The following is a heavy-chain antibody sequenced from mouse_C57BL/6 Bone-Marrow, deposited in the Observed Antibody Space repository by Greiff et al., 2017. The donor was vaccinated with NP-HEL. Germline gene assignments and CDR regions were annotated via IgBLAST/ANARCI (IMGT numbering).Heavy chain of an antibody. J-gene: IGHJ4*01. CDR2: IYPRSGNT. Sequence: VQLQQSGAELARPGASVKLSCKASGYTFTSYGISWVKQRTGQGLEWIGEIYPRSGNTYYNEKFKGKATLTVDKSSSTAYMQLSSLTSEDSAVYYCAMGRGDYAMDYWGQGTSVTVSS. V-gene: IGHV1-81*01. CDR3: AMGRGDYAMDY. CDR1: GYTFTSYG.